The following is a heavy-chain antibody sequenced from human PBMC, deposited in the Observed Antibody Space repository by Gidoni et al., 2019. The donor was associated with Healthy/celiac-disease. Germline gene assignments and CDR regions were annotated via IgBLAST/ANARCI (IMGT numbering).Heavy chain of an antibody. Sequence: QVQLVQSGAEVKKPGSSVKVSCKASGGTFSSYTISWVRQAPGQGLEWMGTIIPIVDIPNYAQKFQGRVTITADKSTSTAYMELSSLRSEDTAVYYCSRDQRDCPNGVCYTWWFDPWGQGTLVTVSS. CDR1: GGTFSSYT. CDR2: IIPIVDIP. CDR3: SRDQRDCPNGVCYTWWFDP. D-gene: IGHD2-8*01. J-gene: IGHJ5*02. V-gene: IGHV1-69*08.